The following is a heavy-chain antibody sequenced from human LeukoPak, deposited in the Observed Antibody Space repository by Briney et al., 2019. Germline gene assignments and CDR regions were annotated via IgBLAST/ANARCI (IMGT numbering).Heavy chain of an antibody. V-gene: IGHV4-34*01. CDR2: INHSGST. CDR1: GGSFSGYY. J-gene: IGHJ5*02. CDR3: ARKYCSGGSCYLGWFYP. D-gene: IGHD2-15*01. Sequence: SETLSLTCAVYGGSFSGYYWSWIRQPPGKGLEWIGEINHSGSTNYNPSLKSRVTISVDTSKNQFSLKLSSVTAADTAVYYCARKYCSGGSCYLGWFYPWGQGTLVTVSS.